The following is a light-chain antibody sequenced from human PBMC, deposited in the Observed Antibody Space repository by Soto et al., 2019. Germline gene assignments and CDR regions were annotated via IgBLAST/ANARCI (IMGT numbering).Light chain of an antibody. CDR1: QSISTY. Sequence: DIQMTQSPSSLSASVGDRVTITCRASQSISTYLNWYQYKPGKAPKVLIYAASSLQSGVPSRFSGSGSGTEFTLTISSLQPEDFATYYCQHYNSYSEAFGQGTKVDIK. J-gene: IGKJ1*01. V-gene: IGKV1-39*01. CDR3: QHYNSYSEA. CDR2: AAS.